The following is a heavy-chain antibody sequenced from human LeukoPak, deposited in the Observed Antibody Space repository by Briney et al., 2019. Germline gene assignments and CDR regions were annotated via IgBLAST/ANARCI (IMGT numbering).Heavy chain of an antibody. CDR1: GYSFSSYW. V-gene: IGHV5-10-1*01. J-gene: IGHJ4*02. Sequence: PGESLKISCKGSGYSFSSYWISWVRQMPGKGLEWMGRIDPGDSFTKYRPSLEGRVTISADKSLSTVYLRWSSLKASDTAIYYCARDGGGVSSWVSHWGQGTLVTVSS. CDR3: ARDGGGVSSWVSH. D-gene: IGHD2-8*02. CDR2: IDPGDSFT.